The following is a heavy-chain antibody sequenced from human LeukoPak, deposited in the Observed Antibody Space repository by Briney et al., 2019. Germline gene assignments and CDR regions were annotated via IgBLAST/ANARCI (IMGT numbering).Heavy chain of an antibody. D-gene: IGHD1-26*01. J-gene: IGHJ5*02. CDR1: GGTFSIYP. Sequence: ASVKVSCKASGGTFSIYPITWVRQAPGQGLERMGWISAYNGNTNYAQKLQGRVTMTTDTSTSTAYMELRSLRSDDTAVYYCARWEVGANNWFDPWGQGTLVTVSS. CDR3: ARWEVGANNWFDP. V-gene: IGHV1-18*01. CDR2: ISAYNGNT.